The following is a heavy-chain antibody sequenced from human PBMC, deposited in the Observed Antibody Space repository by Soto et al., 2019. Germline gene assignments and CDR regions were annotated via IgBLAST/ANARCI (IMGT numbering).Heavy chain of an antibody. CDR2: ISWNSGSI. CDR1: GFTFDDYA. CDR3: AKDAHNYYYYYMDV. Sequence: GGSLRLSCAASGFTFDDYAMHWVRQAPGKGLEWVSGISWNSGSIGYADSVKGRFTISRDNAKNSLYLQMNSLRAEDTALYYCAKDAHNYYYYYMDVWGKGTTVTVSS. V-gene: IGHV3-9*01. J-gene: IGHJ6*03.